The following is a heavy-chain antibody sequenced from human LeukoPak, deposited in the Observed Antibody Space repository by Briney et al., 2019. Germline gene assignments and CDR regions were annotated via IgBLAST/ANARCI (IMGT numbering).Heavy chain of an antibody. D-gene: IGHD2-21*01. Sequence: GGSLTLSCAASGFTLSSYAMSWVRQAPGKGLEWVSAISDSGNTYHADSVKGRLTISRDSSKNTLFLQMNRLRPEDAAVYYCAKAPVTTCRGAYCYPFDYWGQGTLVTVSS. V-gene: IGHV3-23*01. CDR3: AKAPVTTCRGAYCYPFDY. CDR1: GFTLSSYA. CDR2: ISDSGNT. J-gene: IGHJ4*02.